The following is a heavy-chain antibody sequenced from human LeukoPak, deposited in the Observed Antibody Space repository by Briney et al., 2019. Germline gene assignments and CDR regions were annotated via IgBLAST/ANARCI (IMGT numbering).Heavy chain of an antibody. V-gene: IGHV1-2*02. CDR2: INPNSGGT. Sequence: ASVKVSCKASGYTFTGYYMHWVRQAPGQGLEWMGWINPNSGGTNYAQKFQGRVTMTRDTSICTAYMELSRLRSDDTAVYYCARGSYGFRFFDYWGQGTLVTVSS. CDR3: ARGSYGFRFFDY. J-gene: IGHJ4*02. D-gene: IGHD5-18*01. CDR1: GYTFTGYY.